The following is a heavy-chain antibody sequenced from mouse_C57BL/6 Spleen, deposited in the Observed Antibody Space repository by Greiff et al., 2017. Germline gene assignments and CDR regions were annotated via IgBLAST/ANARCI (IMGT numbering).Heavy chain of an antibody. J-gene: IGHJ2*01. CDR1: GYTFTSYW. CDR2: IHPNSGST. D-gene: IGHD4-1*01. CDR3: ARKGLTGSLDYCFDY. Sequence: VQLQQPGAELVKPGASVKLSCKASGYTFTSYWLHWVTQRPGQGLEWIGMIHPNSGSTNYTEKFKSKATLTVDKSSSTAYMQLSSLTSEDSAVYYCARKGLTGSLDYCFDYWGQGTTLTVSS. V-gene: IGHV1-64*01.